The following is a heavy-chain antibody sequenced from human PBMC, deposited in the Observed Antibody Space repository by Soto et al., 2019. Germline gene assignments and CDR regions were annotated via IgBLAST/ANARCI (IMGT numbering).Heavy chain of an antibody. CDR3: ASSYSNYALIDYYYYGMDV. CDR1: GYTFTSYA. CDR2: INAGNGNT. Sequence: ASVKVSCKASGYTFTSYAIHWVRQAPGPRLEWMGWINAGNGNTQYSQKFQGRVTITRDTSASTAYMELSSLRSEDTAVYYCASSYSNYALIDYYYYGMDVWGQGTTVTVSS. V-gene: IGHV1-3*01. D-gene: IGHD4-4*01. J-gene: IGHJ6*02.